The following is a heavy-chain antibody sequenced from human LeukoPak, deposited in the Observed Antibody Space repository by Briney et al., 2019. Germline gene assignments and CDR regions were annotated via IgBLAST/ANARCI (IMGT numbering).Heavy chain of an antibody. Sequence: ASVKVSCKASGYTFTGYYMHWVRQAPGQGLEWMGWINPNSGGTNYAQKFQGRVTMTRDTSISTAYMELSRLRSDDTAVYYCARAEELYYYDSSGYYFYGGQGTLVTVSS. CDR3: ARAEELYYYDSSGYYFY. CDR1: GYTFTGYY. V-gene: IGHV1-2*02. J-gene: IGHJ4*02. CDR2: INPNSGGT. D-gene: IGHD3-22*01.